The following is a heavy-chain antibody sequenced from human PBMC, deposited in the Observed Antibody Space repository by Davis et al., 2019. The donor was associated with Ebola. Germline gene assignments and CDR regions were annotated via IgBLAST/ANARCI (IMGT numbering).Heavy chain of an antibody. J-gene: IGHJ4*02. CDR3: ARDGILPYEYSYGLDY. CDR2: ISYDGSNK. Sequence: GESLKISCAASGFTFSSYGMHWVRQAPGKGLEWVAVISYDGSNKYYADSVKGRFTISRDNSKNTLYLQMNSLRAEDTAVYYCARDGILPYEYSYGLDYWGQGTLVTVSS. D-gene: IGHD5-18*01. CDR1: GFTFSSYG. V-gene: IGHV3-30*03.